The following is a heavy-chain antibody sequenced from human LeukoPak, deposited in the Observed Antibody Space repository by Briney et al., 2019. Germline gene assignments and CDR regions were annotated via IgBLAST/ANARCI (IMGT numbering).Heavy chain of an antibody. CDR2: IYYSGRT. J-gene: IGHJ1*01. D-gene: IGHD3-22*01. CDR3: ARRRYYDGSGYLE. Sequence: SETLSLTCSVSGDSVSRSDSYWDWIRQPPGKGLEWIGTIYYSGRTYHSPSLKSRVTMSVDPSNNQFSPTLRPVTAADTAVYYCARRRYYDGSGYLEWGQGTLLSVSS. CDR1: GDSVSRSDSY. V-gene: IGHV4-39*01.